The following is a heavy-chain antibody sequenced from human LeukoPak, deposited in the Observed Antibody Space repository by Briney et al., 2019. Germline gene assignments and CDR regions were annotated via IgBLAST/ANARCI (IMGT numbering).Heavy chain of an antibody. Sequence: PGGSLRLSXAASGFTFNIYAMSWVRQAPGRGLEWVSSITSSGEGTCYSDSVKGRFTISRDNTKTMLYLQMNSLRAEDTAIYYCAKDRPNYYGSNGHYYRRNGDYWGQGTQVTVSS. J-gene: IGHJ4*02. CDR1: GFTFNIYA. V-gene: IGHV3-23*01. D-gene: IGHD3-22*01. CDR3: AKDRPNYYGSNGHYYRRNGDY. CDR2: ITSSGEGT.